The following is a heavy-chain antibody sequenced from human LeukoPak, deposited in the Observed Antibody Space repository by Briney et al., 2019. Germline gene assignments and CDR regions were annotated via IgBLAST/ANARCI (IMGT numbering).Heavy chain of an antibody. CDR1: GGSFSGYY. CDR2: INHSGST. Sequence: SETLSLTCAVYGGSFSGYYWSWIRQPPGKGLEWIGEINHSGSTNYNPSLKSRVTISVDTSKNQFSLKLSSVTAADTAVYYCARFHESDYDFWSGYYPRYWYFDLWGRGTLVTVSS. V-gene: IGHV4-34*01. CDR3: ARFHESDYDFWSGYYPRYWYFDL. D-gene: IGHD3-3*01. J-gene: IGHJ2*01.